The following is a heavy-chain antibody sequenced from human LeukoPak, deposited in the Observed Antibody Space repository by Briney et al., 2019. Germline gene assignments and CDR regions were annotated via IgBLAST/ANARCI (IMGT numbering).Heavy chain of an antibody. Sequence: GGSLRLSCAASGFTFSNYNLNWVRQAPGKGREWVSYLSSSSTTIHYADSVKGRFTISRDNSKNTLYLQMNSLRVEETAVYYCARDLGYCSGGACYVGYFDYWGQGTQVTVSS. D-gene: IGHD2-15*01. CDR1: GFTFSNYN. CDR3: ARDLGYCSGGACYVGYFDY. V-gene: IGHV3-48*01. CDR2: LSSSSTTI. J-gene: IGHJ4*02.